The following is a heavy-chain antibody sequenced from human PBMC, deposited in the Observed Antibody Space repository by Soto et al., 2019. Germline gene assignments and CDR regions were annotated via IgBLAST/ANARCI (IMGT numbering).Heavy chain of an antibody. J-gene: IGHJ4*02. CDR3: ARGQEVGAHFFDS. CDR2: IGISGDT. V-gene: IGHV3-13*04. Sequence: ASVRLSCEASGFTFSKFDMHWVRQPTGKGLEWVSTIGISGDTYYAVSVKGRFTISRDNAKNSLSLQMNSLRAGDTALYFCARGQEVGAHFFDSWGQGTQVTVSS. CDR1: GFTFSKFD. D-gene: IGHD2-15*01.